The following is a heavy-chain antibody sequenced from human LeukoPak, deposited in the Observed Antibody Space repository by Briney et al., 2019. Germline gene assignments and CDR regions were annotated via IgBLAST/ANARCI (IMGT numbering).Heavy chain of an antibody. CDR2: IYTSGST. D-gene: IGHD3-10*01. Sequence: PSETLSLTCTVSGGSISSGSYYWSWIRQPAGKGLEWIGRIYTSGSTNYNPSLKSRVTISVDTSKNQFSLKLSSVTAADTAVYYCAREAVGGSGSYSVDPWGQGTLVTVSS. V-gene: IGHV4-61*02. CDR1: GGSISSGSYY. CDR3: AREAVGGSGSYSVDP. J-gene: IGHJ5*02.